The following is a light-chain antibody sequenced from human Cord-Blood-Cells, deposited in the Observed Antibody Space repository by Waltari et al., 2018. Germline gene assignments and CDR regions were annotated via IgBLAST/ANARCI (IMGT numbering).Light chain of an antibody. CDR1: QDISNY. V-gene: IGKV1-33*01. Sequence: DIQMTQSPSSLSASVGDRVTITCQASQDISNYLNWSQQKPGKAPKLLLYDASNLETGVPSRFSGSGSGTDFTFTISSLQPEDIATYYCQQYDNLPLTFGGGTKVEIK. J-gene: IGKJ4*01. CDR3: QQYDNLPLT. CDR2: DAS.